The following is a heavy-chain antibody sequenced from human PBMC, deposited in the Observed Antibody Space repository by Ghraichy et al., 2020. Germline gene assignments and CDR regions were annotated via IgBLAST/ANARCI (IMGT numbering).Heavy chain of an antibody. CDR3: AKVRDYYDSSGYYRYYYYYGMDV. CDR2: ISGSGGST. V-gene: IGHV3-23*01. D-gene: IGHD3-22*01. CDR1: GFTFSSYA. J-gene: IGHJ6*02. Sequence: GSLNISCAASGFTFSSYAMSWVRQAPGKGLEWVSAISGSGGSTYYADSVKGRFTISRDNSKNTLYLQMNSLRAEDTAVYYCAKVRDYYDSSGYYRYYYYYGMDVWGQGTTVTVSS.